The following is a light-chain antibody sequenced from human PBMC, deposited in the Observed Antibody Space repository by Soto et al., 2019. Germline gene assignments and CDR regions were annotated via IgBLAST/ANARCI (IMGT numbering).Light chain of an antibody. CDR1: SSDVGASNY. CDR2: DVN. CDR3: CSSGGRDTYVI. J-gene: IGLJ2*01. Sequence: QSALTQPRSVSGSPGQSVTISCIGTSSDVGASNYVSWYQQHAGKAPRLMIYDVNKRPSGVPDRISGSKSDNTASLTISGLQAEDEADYYCCSSGGRDTYVIFGGGTKLTVL. V-gene: IGLV2-11*01.